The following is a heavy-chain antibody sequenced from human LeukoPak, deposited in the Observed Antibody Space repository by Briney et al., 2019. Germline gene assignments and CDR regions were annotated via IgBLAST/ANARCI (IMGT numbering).Heavy chain of an antibody. CDR3: ARGSSGSSFWYFDL. V-gene: IGHV3-7*01. CDR2: INQDGGEE. J-gene: IGHJ2*01. CDR1: GFTFSSYW. Sequence: PGGSLRLSCAASGFTFSSYWMSWVRQAPGKGLEWVANINQDGGEEYFVDSVKGRFTISRDNSKNSLYLQMNSLRAEDTAVYYCARGSSGSSFWYFDLWGRGTLVTVSS. D-gene: IGHD6-19*01.